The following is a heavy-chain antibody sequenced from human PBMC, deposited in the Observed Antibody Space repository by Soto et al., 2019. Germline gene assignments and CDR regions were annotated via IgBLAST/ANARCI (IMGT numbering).Heavy chain of an antibody. CDR1: GYTFTSYD. Sequence: QVQLVQSGAEMKKPGASVKVSCKASGYTFTSYDINWVRQATGQGLEWMGWMNPNSGNTGYAQKFQGRVTMTRNTSISTAYMELSSLRSEDTAVYYCARAHDFWSGFYYYYGMDVWGQGTTVTVSS. CDR2: MNPNSGNT. V-gene: IGHV1-8*01. D-gene: IGHD3-3*01. CDR3: ARAHDFWSGFYYYYGMDV. J-gene: IGHJ6*02.